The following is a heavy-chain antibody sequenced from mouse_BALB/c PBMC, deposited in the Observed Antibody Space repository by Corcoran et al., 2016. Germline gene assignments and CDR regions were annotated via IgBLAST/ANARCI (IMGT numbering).Heavy chain of an antibody. V-gene: IGHV9-3-1*01. J-gene: IGHJ3*01. D-gene: IGHD1-1*01. Sequence: QIQLVQSGPELKKPGETVKISCKASGYTFTNYVMNWVKQAPGKGLKWMGWINTYTGEPTYADDFKGRFAFSLETSASTAYLQINNLKNEDTATYFCARGGYGSSPRFAYWGQGTLVTVSA. CDR3: ARGGYGSSPRFAY. CDR2: INTYTGEP. CDR1: GYTFTNYV.